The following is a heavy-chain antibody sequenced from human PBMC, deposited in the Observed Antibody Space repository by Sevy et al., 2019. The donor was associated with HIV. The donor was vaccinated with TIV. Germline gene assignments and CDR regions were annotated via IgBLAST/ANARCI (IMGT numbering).Heavy chain of an antibody. CDR1: GGSISSGDYY. CDR3: AREGYSSSGGDY. J-gene: IGHJ4*02. Sequence: SETLSLTCTVSGGSISSGDYYWSWIRQPPGKGLEWIGYIYYSGSTYYNPSLKSRVTISVDTSKNQFSLKLSSVTAADTAVYYCAREGYSSSGGDYWGQGTLVTVSS. V-gene: IGHV4-30-4*01. D-gene: IGHD6-6*01. CDR2: IYYSGST.